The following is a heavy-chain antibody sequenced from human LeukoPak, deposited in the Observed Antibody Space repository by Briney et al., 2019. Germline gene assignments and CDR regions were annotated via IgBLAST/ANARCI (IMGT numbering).Heavy chain of an antibody. Sequence: GRSLRLSCAASGFTFSSYAMHWVRQAPGKGLEWVAVISYDGSNKYYADSVKGRFTISRDNSKNTLYLQMNSLRAEDTAVYYCGGYSYGPWYYYYYMDVWGKGTTVTVSS. CDR3: GGYSYGPWYYYYYMDV. J-gene: IGHJ6*03. V-gene: IGHV3-30*04. CDR2: ISYDGSNK. CDR1: GFTFSSYA. D-gene: IGHD5-18*01.